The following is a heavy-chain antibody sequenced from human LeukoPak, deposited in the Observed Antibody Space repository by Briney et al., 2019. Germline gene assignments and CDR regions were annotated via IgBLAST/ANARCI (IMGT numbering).Heavy chain of an antibody. CDR3: AKDSSTWLTIGAFDI. J-gene: IGHJ3*02. D-gene: IGHD6-13*01. CDR1: GFTFNSYA. CDR2: ISGSGGTT. V-gene: IGHV3-23*01. Sequence: GSLRLSCAASGFTFNSYAMSWVRQAPGKGLEWVSAISGSGGTTYYADSVKGRFTISRDNSKNTLYLQMNSLRAEDTAVYYCAKDSSTWLTIGAFDIWGQGTLVPVSS.